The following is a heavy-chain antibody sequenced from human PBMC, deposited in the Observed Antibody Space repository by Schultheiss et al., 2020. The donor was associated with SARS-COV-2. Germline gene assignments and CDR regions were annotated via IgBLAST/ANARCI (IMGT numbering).Heavy chain of an antibody. CDR2: IYTSGST. J-gene: IGHJ5*02. Sequence: SETLSLTCTVSGGSISSYYWSWIRQPAGKGLEWIGRIYTSGSTNYNPSLKSRVTMSVDTSKNQFSLKLSSVTAADTAVYYCARDRTTMVRGVWAWFDPWGQGTLVTVSS. V-gene: IGHV4-4*07. CDR3: ARDRTTMVRGVWAWFDP. CDR1: GGSISSYY. D-gene: IGHD3-10*01.